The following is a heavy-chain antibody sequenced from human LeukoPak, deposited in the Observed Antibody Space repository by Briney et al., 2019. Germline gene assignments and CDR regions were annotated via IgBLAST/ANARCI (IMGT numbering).Heavy chain of an antibody. V-gene: IGHV3-15*01. CDR1: GFTFSSYE. CDR2: IKSKTDGGTR. D-gene: IGHD6-19*01. CDR3: TTYSEWLVLEGDDY. Sequence: GGSLRLSCAASGFTFSSYEMNWVRQAPGKGLEWVGRIKSKTDGGTRDCAAPMKGRFTISRDDSKNTLYLQMNSLKTEDTAVYYCTTYSEWLVLEGDDYWGQGTLVTVSS. J-gene: IGHJ4*02.